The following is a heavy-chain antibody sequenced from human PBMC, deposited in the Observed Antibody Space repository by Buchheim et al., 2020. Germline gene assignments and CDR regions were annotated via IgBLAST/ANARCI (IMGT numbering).Heavy chain of an antibody. D-gene: IGHD2-2*01. CDR2: ITNAGTTM. Sequence: EVQLVESGGGLIQPGGSLRLSCAASGFIFNHYSMNWVRQAPGKGLEWVSSITNAGTTMFYAGSVMGRFAISRDNATNSLSLQLNSLRVEDTAVYYCARGGSVVEPATMNWDFWGQGTL. CDR3: ARGGSVVEPATMNWDF. CDR1: GFIFNHYS. J-gene: IGHJ4*02. V-gene: IGHV3-48*01.